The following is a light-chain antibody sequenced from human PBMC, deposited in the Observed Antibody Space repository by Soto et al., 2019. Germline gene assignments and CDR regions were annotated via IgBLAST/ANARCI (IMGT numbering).Light chain of an antibody. CDR2: GVS. Sequence: DIQMTQSPSSLSASVGDRVTITCRASQGISSYLNWYQQKPGKAPKLLIYGVSSLQSGVPSRFSGSGSGTDFTLTISSLQPEDFATYYCQQSYSTVYTFGQGTKLEIK. J-gene: IGKJ2*01. CDR1: QGISSY. CDR3: QQSYSTVYT. V-gene: IGKV1-39*01.